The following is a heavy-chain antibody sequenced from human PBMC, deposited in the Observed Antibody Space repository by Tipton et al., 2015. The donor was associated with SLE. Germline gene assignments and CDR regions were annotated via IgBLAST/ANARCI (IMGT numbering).Heavy chain of an antibody. CDR3: AKDLYSSGWYGYYYYYGMDV. D-gene: IGHD6-19*01. CDR2: ISWDGGST. J-gene: IGHJ6*02. V-gene: IGHV3-43D*04. Sequence: GSLRLSCAASGFTFDDYAMHWVRQAPGKGLEWVSLISWDGGSTYYADSVKGRFTISRDNSKNSLYLQMNSLRAEDTALYYCAKDLYSSGWYGYYYYYGMDVWGQGTTVTVSS. CDR1: GFTFDDYA.